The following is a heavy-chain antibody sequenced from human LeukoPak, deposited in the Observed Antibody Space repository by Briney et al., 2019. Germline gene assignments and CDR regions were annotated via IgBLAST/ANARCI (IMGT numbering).Heavy chain of an antibody. D-gene: IGHD2-15*01. CDR1: EFPSSSYG. CDR2: IRYDGSNK. J-gene: IGHJ4*02. CDR3: AKASGGSCYC. V-gene: IGHV3-30*02. Sequence: GGSLRLSCAPPEFPSSSYGMHWVPKPPGKGLEWVAFIRYDGSNKYYADSVKGRFTISRDNSKNTLYLQMNSLRAEDTAVYYCAKASGGSCYCWGQGTLVTVSS.